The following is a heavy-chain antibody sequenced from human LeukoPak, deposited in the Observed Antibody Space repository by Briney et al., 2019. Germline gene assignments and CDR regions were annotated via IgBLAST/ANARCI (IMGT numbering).Heavy chain of an antibody. Sequence: ASVKVSCKASGYTFTSYYMHWVRQAPGQGLEWMGIINPSGGSTSYAQKFQGRVTMTRDTSTSTVYMELSSLRSEDTAVYYCARDQIVSSVGAILQGYYYYGMDVWGQGTTVTVYS. V-gene: IGHV1-46*01. J-gene: IGHJ6*02. CDR3: ARDQIVSSVGAILQGYYYYGMDV. D-gene: IGHD1-26*01. CDR1: GYTFTSYY. CDR2: INPSGGST.